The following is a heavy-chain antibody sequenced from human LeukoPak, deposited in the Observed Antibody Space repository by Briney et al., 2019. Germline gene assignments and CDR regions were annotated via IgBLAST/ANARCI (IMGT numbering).Heavy chain of an antibody. J-gene: IGHJ4*02. V-gene: IGHV4-39*07. CDR2: IYYSGST. CDR3: ARVLTHDFWSGYFDY. CDR1: GGSISSSSYY. Sequence: SETLSLTCTVSGGSISSSSYYWGWIRQPPGKGLEWIGSIYYSGSTNYNPSLKSRVTISVDTSKNQFSLKLSSVTAADTAVYYCARVLTHDFWSGYFDYWGQGTLVTVSS. D-gene: IGHD3-3*01.